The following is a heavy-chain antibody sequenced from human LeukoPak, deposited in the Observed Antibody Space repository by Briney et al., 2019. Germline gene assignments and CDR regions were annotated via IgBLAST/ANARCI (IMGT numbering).Heavy chain of an antibody. CDR2: ISSSGSTI. J-gene: IGHJ4*02. CDR3: ARDRPFDYGDSQGN. CDR1: GFTFSDYY. D-gene: IGHD4-17*01. Sequence: KSGGSLRLSRAASGFTFSDYYMSWIRQAPGKGLEWVSYISSSGSTIYYADSVKGRFTISRDNAKNSLYLQMNSLRAEDTAVYYCARDRPFDYGDSQGNWGQGTLVTVSS. V-gene: IGHV3-11*01.